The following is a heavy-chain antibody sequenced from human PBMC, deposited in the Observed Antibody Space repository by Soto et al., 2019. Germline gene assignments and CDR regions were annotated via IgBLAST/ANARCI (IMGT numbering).Heavy chain of an antibody. V-gene: IGHV3-30*03. CDR3: ASRYYDSSGPGWFDP. D-gene: IGHD3-22*01. CDR2: ISYDGSNK. J-gene: IGHJ5*02. CDR1: GFTFSSYG. Sequence: QVQLVESGGGVVQPGRSLRLSCAASGFTFSSYGMHWVRQAPGKGLEWVAVISYDGSNKYYADSVKGRFTISRDNSXXTLYLQMNSLRAEDTAVYYCASRYYDSSGPGWFDPWGQGTLVTVSS.